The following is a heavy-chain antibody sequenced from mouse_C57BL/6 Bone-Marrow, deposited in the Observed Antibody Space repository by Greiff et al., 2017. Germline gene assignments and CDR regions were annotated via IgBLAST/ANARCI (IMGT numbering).Heavy chain of an antibody. CDR2: INPGSGGT. V-gene: IGHV1-54*01. Sequence: QVQLKQSGAELVRPGTSVKVSCKASGYAFTNYLIEWVKQRPGQGLEWIGVINPGSGGTNYNEKFKGKATLTADKSSSTAYMQLSSLTSEDSAVYFCARTGDYFDYWGQGTTLTVSS. CDR3: ARTGDYFDY. CDR1: GYAFTNYL. D-gene: IGHD4-1*01. J-gene: IGHJ2*01.